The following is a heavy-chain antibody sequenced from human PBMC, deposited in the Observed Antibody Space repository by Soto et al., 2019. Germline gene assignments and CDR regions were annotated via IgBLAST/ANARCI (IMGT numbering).Heavy chain of an antibody. CDR3: ARDSSRSWYPHDAFDI. J-gene: IGHJ3*02. CDR1: GFTFGSYW. V-gene: IGHV3-7*01. D-gene: IGHD6-13*01. CDR2: IKQDGSEK. Sequence: GGSLRLSCAASGFTFGSYWMSWVRQAPGKGLEWVANIKQDGSEKYYVDSVKGRFTISRDNAKNSLYLQMNSLRAEDTAVYYCARDSSRSWYPHDAFDIWGQGTMVTVSS.